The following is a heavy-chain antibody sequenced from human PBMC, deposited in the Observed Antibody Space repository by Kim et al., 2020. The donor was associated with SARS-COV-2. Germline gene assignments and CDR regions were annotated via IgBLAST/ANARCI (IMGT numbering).Heavy chain of an antibody. Sequence: NPSLKSRVTISVDTSKNQFSLKLSSVTAADTAVYYCARVKVQLWFGGMDVWGQGTTVTVSS. J-gene: IGHJ6*02. V-gene: IGHV4-34*01. CDR3: ARVKVQLWFGGMDV. D-gene: IGHD5-18*01.